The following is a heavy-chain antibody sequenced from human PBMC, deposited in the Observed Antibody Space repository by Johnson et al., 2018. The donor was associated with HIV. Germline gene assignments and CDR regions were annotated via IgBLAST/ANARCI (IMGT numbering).Heavy chain of an antibody. J-gene: IGHJ3*02. CDR2: IKQDGSEK. CDR1: GLTFSSYW. V-gene: IGHV3-7*02. CDR3: ARVDTAMVGAFDI. D-gene: IGHD5-18*01. Sequence: VQLVESGGGVVRPGGSLRLSCAASGLTFSSYWMSWVRQAPGKGLEWVANIKQDGSEKYYVDSVKARFTISRDKAKNSLYLQMNSLRAEDTAVYYCARVDTAMVGAFDIWGQGTMVTVSS.